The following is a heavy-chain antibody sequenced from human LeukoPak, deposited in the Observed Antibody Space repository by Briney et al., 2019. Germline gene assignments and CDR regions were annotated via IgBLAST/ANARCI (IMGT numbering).Heavy chain of an antibody. J-gene: IGHJ4*02. V-gene: IGHV4-4*07. D-gene: IGHD3-10*01. CDR1: GGSISSYY. Sequence: SETLSLTCTVSGGSISSYYWSWIRQPAGKGLEWIGRIYTSGSTNYNPSLKNRVTMSVDTSKNQFSLRLRSVTAADTAIYYCARRTGSYFGQFDSWGQGTLVTVSS. CDR3: ARRTGSYFGQFDS. CDR2: IYTSGST.